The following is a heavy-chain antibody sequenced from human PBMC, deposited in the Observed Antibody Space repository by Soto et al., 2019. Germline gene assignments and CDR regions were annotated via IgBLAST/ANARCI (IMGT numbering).Heavy chain of an antibody. D-gene: IGHD6-13*01. CDR1: GGSISSSSYY. CDR2: IYYSGST. J-gene: IGHJ4*02. V-gene: IGHV4-39*01. Sequence: LCGGSISSSSYYWGWIRQPPGKGLEWIGSIYYSGSTYYNPSLKSRVTISVDTSKNQFSLKLSSVTAADTAVYYCARQGGSSSWYRSDYWGQGTLVTVSS. CDR3: ARQGGSSSWYRSDY.